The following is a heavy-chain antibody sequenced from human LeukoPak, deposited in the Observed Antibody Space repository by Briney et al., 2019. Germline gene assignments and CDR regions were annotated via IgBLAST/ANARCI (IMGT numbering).Heavy chain of an antibody. Sequence: SETLSLTCAVYGGSFSGYYWSWIRQPPGKGLEWIGEINHSGSTNYNPSLKSRVTISVDTSKNQFSLKLSPVTAADTAVYYCARGGGRDGYKPPVDYWGQGTLVTVSS. D-gene: IGHD5-12*01. V-gene: IGHV4-34*01. J-gene: IGHJ4*02. CDR1: GGSFSGYY. CDR2: INHSGST. CDR3: ARGGGRDGYKPPVDY.